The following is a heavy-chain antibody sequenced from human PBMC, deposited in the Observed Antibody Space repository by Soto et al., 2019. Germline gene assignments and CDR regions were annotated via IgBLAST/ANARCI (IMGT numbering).Heavy chain of an antibody. V-gene: IGHV4-34*01. Sequence: QVQLQQWGAGLLKPSETLSLTCAVYGGSFSGYYWSWIRQPPGKGLEWVGEINHSGSTNYNPSLKSRVSISVDTSKNQFSLKLSSVTAADMAVYYCARLYYDFWSQGGYFDYWGQGTLVTVSS. J-gene: IGHJ4*02. CDR3: ARLYYDFWSQGGYFDY. CDR1: GGSFSGYY. D-gene: IGHD3-3*01. CDR2: INHSGST.